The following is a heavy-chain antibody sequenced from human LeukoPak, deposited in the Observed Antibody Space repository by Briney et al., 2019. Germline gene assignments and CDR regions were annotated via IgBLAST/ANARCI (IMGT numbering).Heavy chain of an antibody. CDR3: ARVRAGWELLDY. CDR2: INHSGST. V-gene: IGHV4-34*01. D-gene: IGHD1-26*01. J-gene: IGHJ4*02. Sequence: SETLSLTCAVCGGSFSGYYWSWIRQPPGKGLEWIGEINHSGSTNYNPSLKSRVTISVDTSKNQFSLKLSSVTAADTAVYYCARVRAGWELLDYWGQGTLVTVSS. CDR1: GGSFSGYY.